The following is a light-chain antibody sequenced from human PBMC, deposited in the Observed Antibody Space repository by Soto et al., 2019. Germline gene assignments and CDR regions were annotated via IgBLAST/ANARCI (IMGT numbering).Light chain of an antibody. CDR2: GAF. V-gene: IGKV1-39*01. J-gene: IGKJ1*01. CDR1: QFISTY. Sequence: DIQLTQSPSSLYASVGDRVTITCRASQFISTYLSWYQQRPGEVPKLLIYGAFTLESGVPSRFSGSGSGTDFTVTINSLQPEDFATYYCQQSYSSPVTFGQGTKVEV. CDR3: QQSYSSPVT.